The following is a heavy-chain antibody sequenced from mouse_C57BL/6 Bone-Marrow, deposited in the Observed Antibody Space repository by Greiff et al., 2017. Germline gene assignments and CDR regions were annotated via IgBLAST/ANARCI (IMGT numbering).Heavy chain of an antibody. CDR2: IYPGDGDT. J-gene: IGHJ3*01. V-gene: IGHV1-82*01. Sequence: QVQLQQSGPELVKPGASVKISCKASGYAFSSSWMNWVKQRPGKGLEWIGRIYPGDGDTNYNGKFKGKATLTADKSSSTAYMQLSSLTSEDSAVYFCARSRYYGSSLAWFAYWGQGTLVTVSA. CDR3: ARSRYYGSSLAWFAY. D-gene: IGHD1-1*01. CDR1: GYAFSSSW.